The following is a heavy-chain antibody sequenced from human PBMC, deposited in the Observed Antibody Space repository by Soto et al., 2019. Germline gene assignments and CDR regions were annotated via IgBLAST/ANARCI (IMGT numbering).Heavy chain of an antibody. J-gene: IGHJ5*02. Sequence: SGPTLVNPTHTLTLTCSFSGFSLSVYGVRVIWFRQPPGETLDWLALIHWNDDKRYSPYLKSRLTITKDTSKNQVVLTLTNLDTLDKGTYFCAHTKDSNSFLTAWGRGRLATVSS. CDR1: GFSLSVYGVR. V-gene: IGHV2-5*01. CDR3: AHTKDSNSFLTA. CDR2: IHWNDDK. D-gene: IGHD3-22*01.